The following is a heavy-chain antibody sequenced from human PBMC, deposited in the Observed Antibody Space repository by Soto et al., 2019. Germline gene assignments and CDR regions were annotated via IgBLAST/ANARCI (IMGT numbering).Heavy chain of an antibody. CDR2: INHRGST. CDR1: GGSFSGHY. Sequence: QVQVQQWGAGLLKPSETLSLTCAVYGGSFSGHYWSWIRQPPGKGLEWIGEINHRGSTNYNPSLKSRVTISVDMSKNQFSLKLYSVTAAYTAVYYCARGRVGSGSAFDYWGQGTLVTVSS. D-gene: IGHD6-19*01. CDR3: ARGRVGSGSAFDY. V-gene: IGHV4-34*01. J-gene: IGHJ4*02.